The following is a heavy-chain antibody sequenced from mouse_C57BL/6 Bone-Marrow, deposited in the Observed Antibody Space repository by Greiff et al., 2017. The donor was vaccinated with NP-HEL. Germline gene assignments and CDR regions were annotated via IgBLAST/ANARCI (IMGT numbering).Heavy chain of an antibody. CDR3: ARKTIYYYGSSYGLDY. D-gene: IGHD1-1*01. CDR2: IDPSDSYT. J-gene: IGHJ2*01. CDR1: GYTFTSYW. V-gene: IGHV1-59*01. Sequence: QVQLQQPGAELVRPGTSVKLSCKASGYTFTSYWMHWVKQRPGQGLEWIGVIDPSDSYTNYNQKFKGKATLTVDKSSSTAYMQLSSLKSEDSAVYYCARKTIYYYGSSYGLDYWGQGTTLTVSS.